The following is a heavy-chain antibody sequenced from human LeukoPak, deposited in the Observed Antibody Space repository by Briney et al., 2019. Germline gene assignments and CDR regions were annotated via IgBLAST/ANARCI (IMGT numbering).Heavy chain of an antibody. V-gene: IGHV3-30*02. Sequence: GGSLRLSCAASGFTFSSYGMHWVREAPGKGLEWVAFIRFDGSNKYYADSVKGRFTISRDNSKNTLYLQMNSLRAEDTAVYYCAKDRGYSTTWNLFDYWGQGTLVTVSS. CDR1: GFTFSSYG. D-gene: IGHD6-13*01. J-gene: IGHJ4*02. CDR2: IRFDGSNK. CDR3: AKDRGYSTTWNLFDY.